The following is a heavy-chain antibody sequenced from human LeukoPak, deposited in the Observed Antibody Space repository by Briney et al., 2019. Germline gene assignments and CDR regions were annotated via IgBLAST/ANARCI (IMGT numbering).Heavy chain of an antibody. J-gene: IGHJ4*02. Sequence: PSETLSLTCTVSGGSISSYYWSWIRQPPGKGLEWIGYIHYSGSTNYNPSLKSRVTISVDTSKNQFSLKLSSVTAADTAVYYCARVCREYYFDYWGQGTLVTVSS. CDR3: ARVCREYYFDY. CDR2: IHYSGST. CDR1: GGSISSYY. D-gene: IGHD3-10*01. V-gene: IGHV4-59*01.